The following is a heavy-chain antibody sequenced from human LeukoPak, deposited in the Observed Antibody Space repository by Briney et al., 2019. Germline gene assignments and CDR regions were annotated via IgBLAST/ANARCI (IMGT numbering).Heavy chain of an antibody. V-gene: IGHV1-18*01. CDR3: ATDNGMRVLDY. J-gene: IGHJ4*02. Sequence: KLQGRVTMTTDTSTSTAYMELRSLRSDDTAVYYCATDNGMRVLDYWGQGTLVTVSS. D-gene: IGHD2-8*01.